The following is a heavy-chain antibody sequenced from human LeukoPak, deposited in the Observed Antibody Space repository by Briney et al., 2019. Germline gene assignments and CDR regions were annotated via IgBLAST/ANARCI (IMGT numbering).Heavy chain of an antibody. J-gene: IGHJ4*02. Sequence: GGSLRLSCAASGFTFSSYSMTWVRQATGKGLEWVSVINSSGGATDYAGSVKGRFTISRDNSKNTLYLQMSSLRAEDTAVYYCVKVGSGWSFDYWGQGTLVTVSS. V-gene: IGHV3-23*01. D-gene: IGHD6-19*01. CDR2: INSSGGAT. CDR3: VKVGSGWSFDY. CDR1: GFTFSSYS.